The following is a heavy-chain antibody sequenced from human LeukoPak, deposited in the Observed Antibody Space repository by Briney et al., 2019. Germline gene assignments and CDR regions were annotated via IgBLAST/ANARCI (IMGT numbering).Heavy chain of an antibody. D-gene: IGHD3-10*01. Sequence: ASVRVSCKASGYTFTSYGISWVRQAPGQGLEWMGWISAYNGNTNYAQKLQGRVTMTTGTSTSTAYMELRSLRSDDTAVYYCARDYGPTHYYGSGTLLSPDYWGQGTLVTVSS. J-gene: IGHJ4*02. CDR1: GYTFTSYG. CDR3: ARDYGPTHYYGSGTLLSPDY. V-gene: IGHV1-18*01. CDR2: ISAYNGNT.